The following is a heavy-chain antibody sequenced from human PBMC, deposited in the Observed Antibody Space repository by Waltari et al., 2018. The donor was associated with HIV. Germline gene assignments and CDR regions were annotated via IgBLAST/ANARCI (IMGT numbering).Heavy chain of an antibody. CDR2: FDPKNGKP. J-gene: IGHJ4*02. CDR3: VTLYNESPLYSDF. D-gene: IGHD3-10*01. Sequence: QLLQSTSELKRPGASVTISCKVSGYPLSDLSMQWVRQGRGQRLEWMGGFDPKNGKPVYSQRFWGRVSLAEDTSEDTAFLELNRLTSDDTAVYYCVTLYNESPLYSDFWGQGTLVTV. V-gene: IGHV1-24*01. CDR1: GYPLSDLS.